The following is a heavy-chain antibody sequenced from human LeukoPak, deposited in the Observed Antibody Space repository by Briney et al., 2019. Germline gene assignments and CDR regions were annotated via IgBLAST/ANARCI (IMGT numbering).Heavy chain of an antibody. J-gene: IGHJ5*02. CDR3: AKEATSSMYPNWFDP. D-gene: IGHD6-13*01. CDR1: GGSISSYY. CDR2: IYYSGST. V-gene: IGHV4-59*01. Sequence: SETLSLTCTVSGGSISSYYWSWIRQPPGKGLEWIGYIYYSGSTNYNPSLKSRVTISVDTSKNQFSLRLSSVTAADTAVYYCAKEATSSMYPNWFDPWGQGTLVIVSS.